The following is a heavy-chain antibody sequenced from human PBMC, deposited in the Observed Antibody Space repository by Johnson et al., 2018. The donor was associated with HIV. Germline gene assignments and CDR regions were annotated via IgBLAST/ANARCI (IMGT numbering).Heavy chain of an antibody. D-gene: IGHD6-19*01. CDR2: IYSGGST. CDR1: GFTFNNAW. J-gene: IGHJ3*02. Sequence: EVQLVESGGGLVKPGVSLRLSCAASGFTFNNAWMGWVRQAPGKGLEWVSVIYSGGSTYYADSVKGRFTISRDNSKNTLYLQMNSLRAEDTAVYYCAKEGYSSGYDAFDIWGQGTMVTVSS. CDR3: AKEGYSSGYDAFDI. V-gene: IGHV3-66*01.